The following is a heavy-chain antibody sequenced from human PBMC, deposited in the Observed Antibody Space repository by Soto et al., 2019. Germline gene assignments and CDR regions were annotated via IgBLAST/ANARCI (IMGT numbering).Heavy chain of an antibody. CDR1: GGSIISTISY. CDR2: IHYSGST. CDR3: ARLHYGPNRYHIAVYWFDP. J-gene: IGHJ5*02. V-gene: IGHV4-39*01. D-gene: IGHD3-10*01. Sequence: SETLSLTCTVSGGSIISTISYWGWIRQPPGKGLEWIGSIHYSGSTYYNPSLKSRVTISVDTSKNQFSLKLSSVTAADTAVYYCARLHYGPNRYHIAVYWFDPWGQGTLVTSPQ.